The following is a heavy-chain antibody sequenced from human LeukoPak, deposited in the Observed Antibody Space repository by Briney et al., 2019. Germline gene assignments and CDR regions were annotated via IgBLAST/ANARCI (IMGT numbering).Heavy chain of an antibody. CDR1: GFTFSSYG. CDR2: ISYDGSNK. J-gene: IGHJ6*02. CDR3: AKGVAGTPYYYYGMDV. D-gene: IGHD6-19*01. V-gene: IGHV3-30*18. Sequence: GGSLRLSCAASGFTFSSYGMHWVRQAPGKGLEWVAVISYDGSNKYYADSAKGRFTISRDNSKNTLYLQMNSLRAEDTAVYYCAKGVAGTPYYYYGMDVWGQGTTVTVSS.